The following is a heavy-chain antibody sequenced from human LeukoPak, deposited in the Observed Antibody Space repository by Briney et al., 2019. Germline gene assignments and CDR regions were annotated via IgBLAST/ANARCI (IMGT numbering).Heavy chain of an antibody. CDR3: AKNGAAPKVYYFDY. Sequence: GGSLRLTCAASRFTFSSYAMSWVRQAPGKGLEWVSAISGSSGSTYYADSVKGRFTISRDNSKNTLYLQVNSLRAEDTAVYYCAKNGAAPKVYYFDYWGQGTLVTVSS. J-gene: IGHJ4*02. CDR1: RFTFSSYA. CDR2: ISGSSGST. V-gene: IGHV3-23*01. D-gene: IGHD6-13*01.